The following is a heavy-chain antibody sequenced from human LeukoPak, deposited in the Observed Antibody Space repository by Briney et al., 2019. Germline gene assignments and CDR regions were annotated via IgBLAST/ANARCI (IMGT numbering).Heavy chain of an antibody. Sequence: PGGSLRLSCAASGFTFSSYAMHWVRQAPGKGLEWVAVISYDGSNKYYADSVKGRFTISRDNSKNTLYLQMNSLRAEDTAVYYCARDSVRAAALDYWGQGTLVTVSS. CDR3: ARDSVRAAALDY. CDR2: ISYDGSNK. CDR1: GFTFSSYA. V-gene: IGHV3-30-3*01. D-gene: IGHD6-13*01. J-gene: IGHJ4*02.